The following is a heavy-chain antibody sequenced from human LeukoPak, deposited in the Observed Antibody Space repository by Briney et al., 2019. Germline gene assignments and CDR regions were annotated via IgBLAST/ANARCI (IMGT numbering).Heavy chain of an antibody. CDR3: GREVVKEIGGWVDS. CDR2: IYYSGST. V-gene: IGHV4-39*07. D-gene: IGHD6-19*01. J-gene: IGHJ4*02. CDR1: GGSISSSSYY. Sequence: SETLSLTCTVSGGSISSSSYYWGWIRQPPGKGLEWIGSIYYSGSTYYNPSLKSRVTISGDTSKNQLSLKLRSVTAADTAMYYCGREVVKEIGGWVDSWGQGTLVTVSS.